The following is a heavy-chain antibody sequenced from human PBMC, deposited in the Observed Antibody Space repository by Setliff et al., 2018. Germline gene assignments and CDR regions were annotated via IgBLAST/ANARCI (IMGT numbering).Heavy chain of an antibody. CDR1: GGSFSDYH. J-gene: IGHJ5*02. CDR2: IDHSGST. D-gene: IGHD2-8*02. CDR3: ARAPQYTNYWYALSWFDP. V-gene: IGHV4-34*01. Sequence: SETLSLTCAVYGGSFSDYHWSWIRQPPGKGLEWIGEIDHSGSTNYNPSLKSRVTISLDTSKNQFSLKLSSVTAADTAVYYCARAPQYTNYWYALSWFDPWGQGTLVT.